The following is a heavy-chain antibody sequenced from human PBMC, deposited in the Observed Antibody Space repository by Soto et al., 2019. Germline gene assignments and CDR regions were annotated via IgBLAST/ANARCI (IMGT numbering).Heavy chain of an antibody. CDR3: ARSHPYCSGGSCGPDY. Sequence: GASVKVSCKASGGTFSSYAISWVRQAPGQGLEWMGGIIPIFGTANYAQKFQGRVTITADESTSTAYMELSSLRSEDTAVYYCARSHPYCSGGSCGPDYWGQGTLVTVSS. CDR2: IIPIFGTA. J-gene: IGHJ4*02. D-gene: IGHD2-15*01. V-gene: IGHV1-69*13. CDR1: GGTFSSYA.